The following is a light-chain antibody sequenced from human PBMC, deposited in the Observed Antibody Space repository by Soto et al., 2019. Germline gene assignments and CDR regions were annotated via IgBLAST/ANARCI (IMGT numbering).Light chain of an antibody. CDR3: AAWDDSLKGWV. V-gene: IGLV1-44*01. Sequence: QSVLTQPPSASGTPGQRVTISCSGSSSNIGSHPVDWYQHLPGMAPKLLIYSTDQRPSGITDRFSGTKSGTSASLAISVLQSEDEADYYCAAWDDSLKGWVFGGGTQLTVL. CDR1: SSNIGSHP. J-gene: IGLJ3*02. CDR2: STD.